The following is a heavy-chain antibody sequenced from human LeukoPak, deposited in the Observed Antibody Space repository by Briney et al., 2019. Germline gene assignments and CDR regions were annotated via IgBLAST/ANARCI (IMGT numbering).Heavy chain of an antibody. CDR2: IRYDGTNE. CDR3: AKDLLQWESTPAVDFDY. J-gene: IGHJ4*02. V-gene: IGHV3-30*02. D-gene: IGHD3-3*01. Sequence: GGSLRLSRAASGFTLSNYGMHWGRQAPGKGLGWVAFIRYDGTNECGADSVKGRFTIFRDNSKKTVYLQMNSLRAEDTAVYYCAKDLLQWESTPAVDFDYWGQGTLVTVSS. CDR1: GFTLSNYG.